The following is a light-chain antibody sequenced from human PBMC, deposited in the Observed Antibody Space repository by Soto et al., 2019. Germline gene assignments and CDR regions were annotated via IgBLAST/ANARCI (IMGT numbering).Light chain of an antibody. V-gene: IGKV1-5*01. CDR3: QQDNSYSWT. CDR1: QSISSW. Sequence: DIQMTQSPSTLSAAVGDRVTITCRASQSISSWLAWYQQKPGKAPKLLIYDASSLESGVPSRFSGSGSGTEFTLTISSLQPDDVANYDCQQDNSYSWTFGQGTKVEIK. CDR2: DAS. J-gene: IGKJ1*01.